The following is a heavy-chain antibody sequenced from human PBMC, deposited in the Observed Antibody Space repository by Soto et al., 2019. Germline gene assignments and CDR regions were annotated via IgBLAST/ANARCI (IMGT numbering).Heavy chain of an antibody. CDR1: GGSFIGYY. CDR3: ARGQPAASTYYYYYMDV. Sequence: SETLSLTCAVYGGSFIGYYWSWIRQPPGKGLEWIGEINHSGSTNYNLSLKSRVTISVDTSKNQFSLKLSSVTAADTAVYYCARGQPAASTYYYYYMDVWGKGTTVTVSS. V-gene: IGHV4-34*01. J-gene: IGHJ6*03. D-gene: IGHD2-2*01. CDR2: INHSGST.